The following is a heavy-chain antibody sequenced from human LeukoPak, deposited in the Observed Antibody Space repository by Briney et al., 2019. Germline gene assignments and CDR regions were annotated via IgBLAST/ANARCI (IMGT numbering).Heavy chain of an antibody. CDR1: GYTFTSYG. CDR3: ARELGYCSGGSCYAFDY. J-gene: IGHJ4*02. Sequence: ASVKVSCKASGYTFTSYGISWVRQAPGQGLEWMGWISAYNGNANYAQKLQGRVTMTTDTSTSTAYMELRSLRSDDTAVYYCARELGYCSGGSCYAFDYWGQGTLVTVSS. CDR2: ISAYNGNA. D-gene: IGHD2-15*01. V-gene: IGHV1-18*01.